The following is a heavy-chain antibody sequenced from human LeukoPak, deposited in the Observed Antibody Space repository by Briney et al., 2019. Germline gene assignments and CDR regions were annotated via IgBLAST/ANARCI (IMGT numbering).Heavy chain of an antibody. V-gene: IGHV3-23*01. D-gene: IGHD6-19*01. CDR2: ISGSGGST. CDR1: GFSVSNNY. J-gene: IGHJ4*02. Sequence: GGSLRLSCAASGFSVSNNYMSWVRQAPGKGLEWVSAISGSGGSTYYADSVKGRFTISRDNSKNTLYLQMNSLRAEDTAVYYCAKPRVSGWLGYFDYWGQGTLVTVSS. CDR3: AKPRVSGWLGYFDY.